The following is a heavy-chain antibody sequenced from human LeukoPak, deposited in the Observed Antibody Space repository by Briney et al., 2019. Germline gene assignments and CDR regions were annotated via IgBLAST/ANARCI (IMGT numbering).Heavy chain of an antibody. Sequence: TSETLSLTCTVSGGSISSHYWSWIRQPPGKGLEWIGYIYYSGSTKFNPSLKSRVTISVDTSKNQFSLKLSSVTAADTAVYYCARGGGVTYYDSTDYLWYFDYWGQGTLVTVSS. D-gene: IGHD3-22*01. J-gene: IGHJ4*02. CDR1: GGSISSHY. CDR3: ARGGGVTYYDSTDYLWYFDY. V-gene: IGHV4-59*11. CDR2: IYYSGST.